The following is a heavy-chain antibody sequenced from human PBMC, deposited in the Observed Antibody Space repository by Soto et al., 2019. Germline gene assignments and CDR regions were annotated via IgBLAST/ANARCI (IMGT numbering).Heavy chain of an antibody. Sequence: QVNLVQSGTEMKKPGSSVMVSCKVSGGDLSNSGISWVRQAPGQGLEWMGGIFPLLAMVDYSQKFQGRVSISAGEPTNTAYMALGSLRSEDSAVDHGAKDDGAGFKSWGQGTLVIGSS. CDR1: GGDLSNSG. J-gene: IGHJ4*02. V-gene: IGHV1-69*04. CDR2: IFPLLAMV. D-gene: IGHD5-12*01. CDR3: AKDDGAGFKS.